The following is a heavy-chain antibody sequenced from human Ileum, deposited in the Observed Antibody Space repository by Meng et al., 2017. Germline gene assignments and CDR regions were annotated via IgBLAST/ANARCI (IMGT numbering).Heavy chain of an antibody. CDR2: INVDNGDT. D-gene: IGHD1-1*01. CDR3: ARNTVGTTTLDY. Sequence: RVQAGPEVKEPGAAGKVSCEASGYIFTTYAKHWVRQAPGTGLEWMGWINVDNGDTRYSQKFQGRLTITRDTSASTAYLELSSLTSEDTAVYYCARNTVGTTTLDYWGQGTLVTVSS. J-gene: IGHJ4*02. CDR1: GYIFTTYA. V-gene: IGHV1-3*01.